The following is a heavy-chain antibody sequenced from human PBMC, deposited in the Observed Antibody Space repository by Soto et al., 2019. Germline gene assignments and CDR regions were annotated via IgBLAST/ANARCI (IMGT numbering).Heavy chain of an antibody. D-gene: IGHD3-3*01. J-gene: IGHJ6*03. V-gene: IGHV1-18*01. CDR2: ISAYNGNT. Sequence: ASVKVSCKASGYTFTSYGISWVRQAPGQGLEWMGWISAYNGNTNYAQKLQGRVTMTTDTSTSTAYMELRSLRSDDTAVYYCARRNTIFGVVTRNYYYCYYMDVWGKGTTVTVSS. CDR1: GYTFTSYG. CDR3: ARRNTIFGVVTRNYYYCYYMDV.